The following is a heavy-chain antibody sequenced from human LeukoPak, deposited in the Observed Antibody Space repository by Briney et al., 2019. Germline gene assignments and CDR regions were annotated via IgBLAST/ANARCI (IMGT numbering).Heavy chain of an antibody. Sequence: ASVKVSCKASGGTFSSYAISWVRQAPGQGLEWMGGIIPIFGTANYAQKFQGRVTITADESTSTAYMELSSLRSEDTAVYYCARQGVVVPAAIPGVFYYMDVWGKGTTVTVSS. CDR1: GGTFSSYA. CDR2: IIPIFGTA. CDR3: ARQGVVVPAAIPGVFYYMDV. J-gene: IGHJ6*03. V-gene: IGHV1-69*13. D-gene: IGHD2-2*01.